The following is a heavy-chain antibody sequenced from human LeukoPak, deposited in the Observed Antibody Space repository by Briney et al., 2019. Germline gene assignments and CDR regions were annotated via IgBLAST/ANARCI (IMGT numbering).Heavy chain of an antibody. CDR1: GFTFSSYA. Sequence: LTGGSLRLSCAASGFTFSSYAMSWVRQAPGKGLEWVSVIYSGGSTYYADSVKGRFTISRHNSKNTLYLQMNSLRAEDTAVYYCARDLLTGVSDYWGQGTLVTVSS. V-gene: IGHV3-53*04. CDR3: ARDLLTGVSDY. CDR2: IYSGGST. D-gene: IGHD7-27*01. J-gene: IGHJ4*02.